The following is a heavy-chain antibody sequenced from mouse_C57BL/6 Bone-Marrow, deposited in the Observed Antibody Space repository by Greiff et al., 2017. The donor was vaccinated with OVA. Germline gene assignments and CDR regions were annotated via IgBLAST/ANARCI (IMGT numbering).Heavy chain of an antibody. J-gene: IGHJ2*01. CDR3: ARGLPPFDY. V-gene: IGHV1-19*01. CDR1: GYTFTDYY. CDR2: INPYNGGT. D-gene: IGHD2-2*01. Sequence: EVKLMESGPVLVKPGASVKMSCKASGYTFTDYYMNWVKQSHGKSLEWIGVINPYNGGTSYNQKFKGKATLTVDKSSSTAYMELNSLTSEDSVVYYCARGLPPFDYWGQGTTLTVSS.